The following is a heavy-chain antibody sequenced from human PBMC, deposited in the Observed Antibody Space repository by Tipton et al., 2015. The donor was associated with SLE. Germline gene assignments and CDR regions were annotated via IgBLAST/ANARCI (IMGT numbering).Heavy chain of an antibody. Sequence: TLSLTCTVSGDSISSVTYYWSWIRQPAGKGLEWIGRIYTSGNTNYNPSLKSRVTILVDTSKNQFSLRLTSVTAADTAVYYCARGRGLFGYYEVDYWGQGTLVTVSS. D-gene: IGHD4-17*01. CDR3: ARGRGLFGYYEVDY. V-gene: IGHV4-61*02. J-gene: IGHJ4*02. CDR2: IYTSGNT. CDR1: GDSISSVTYY.